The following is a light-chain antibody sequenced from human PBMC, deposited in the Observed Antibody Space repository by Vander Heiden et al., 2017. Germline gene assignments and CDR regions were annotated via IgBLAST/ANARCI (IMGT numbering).Light chain of an antibody. J-gene: IGKJ2*01. CDR1: QSVLYSSKNKNF. CDR2: CAS. Sequence: DIVMTQSPDSLAVSLGERATINCKCSQSVLYSSKNKNFLAWYQQKLGQPPKLLIYCASTRESGVPDRFSGSGSGTDFTLTISSLQAEDVAVYYCQQYYSTPYTFGQGTKLEIK. V-gene: IGKV4-1*01. CDR3: QQYYSTPYT.